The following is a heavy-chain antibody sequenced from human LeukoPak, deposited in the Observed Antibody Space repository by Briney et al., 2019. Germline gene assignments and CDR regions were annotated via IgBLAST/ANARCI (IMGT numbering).Heavy chain of an antibody. Sequence: PGGSLRLSCAASGFTFSSYWMSWVRQAPGKGLEWVANIKQDGSEKYYVDSVKGRFTISRDNAKNSLYLQMNSLRAEDTAVYYCARGDTAMVWGPFDYWGQGTLVTVSS. V-gene: IGHV3-7*01. CDR1: GFTFSSYW. J-gene: IGHJ4*02. CDR2: IKQDGSEK. CDR3: ARGDTAMVWGPFDY. D-gene: IGHD5-18*01.